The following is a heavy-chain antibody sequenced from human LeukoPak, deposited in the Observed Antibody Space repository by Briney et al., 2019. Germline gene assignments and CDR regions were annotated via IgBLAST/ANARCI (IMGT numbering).Heavy chain of an antibody. CDR2: IRCDGSNK. D-gene: IGHD5-12*01. Sequence: PGGSLRLSCAASGFTFSSYGMHWVRQAPGKGLEWVAFIRCDGSNKYYADSVKGRFTISRDNSKNTLYLQMNSLRAEDAAVYYCAKDGGGWLRLGVSYYYYYMDVWGKGTTVTVSS. CDR3: AKDGGGWLRLGVSYYYYYMDV. CDR1: GFTFSSYG. J-gene: IGHJ6*03. V-gene: IGHV3-30*02.